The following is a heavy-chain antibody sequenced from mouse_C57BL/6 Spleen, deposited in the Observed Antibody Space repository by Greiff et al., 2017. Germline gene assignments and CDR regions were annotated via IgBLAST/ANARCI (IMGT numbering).Heavy chain of an antibody. Sequence: QVQLQQPGAELVRPGSSVKLSCKASGYTFTSYWMHWVKQRPIQGLEWIGNIDPSDSETHYNQKFKDKATLTVDKSSSTAYMQLSSLTSEDSAVYYCARPTTAVARTYFDVWGTGTTVTVSS. CDR2: IDPSDSET. CDR3: ARPTTAVARTYFDV. CDR1: GYTFTSYW. D-gene: IGHD1-1*01. V-gene: IGHV1-52*01. J-gene: IGHJ1*03.